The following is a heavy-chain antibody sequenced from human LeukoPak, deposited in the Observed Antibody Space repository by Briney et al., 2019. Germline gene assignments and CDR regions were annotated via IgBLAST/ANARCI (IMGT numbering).Heavy chain of an antibody. V-gene: IGHV3-23*01. CDR2: ISGSGGST. CDR1: GFTFSSYA. D-gene: IGHD3-22*01. J-gene: IGHJ5*01. Sequence: PGGSLRLSCAASGFTFSSYAMSWVRQAPGKGLEWVSAISGSGGSTYYADSVKGRFIISRDNSKNTLYLQMNSLRAEDTAVYYCAKEGVEYFDSSGYSPTDSWGQGTLVTVSS. CDR3: AKEGVEYFDSSGYSPTDS.